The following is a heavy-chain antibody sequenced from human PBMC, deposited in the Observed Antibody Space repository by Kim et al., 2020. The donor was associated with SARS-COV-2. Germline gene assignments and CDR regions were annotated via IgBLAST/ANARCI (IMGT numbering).Heavy chain of an antibody. CDR1: GFTFSNYE. Sequence: GGSPRLSCEASGFTFSNYEMNWVRQAPGKGLEWLSFISTSGDTTYYADSVKGRFTLSRDNARNSLYLQMSSLRAEDTGVYYCTRDVSGCFDYWGQGTQVTASS. J-gene: IGHJ4*02. CDR3: TRDVSGCFDY. D-gene: IGHD3-10*01. CDR2: ISTSGDTT. V-gene: IGHV3-48*03.